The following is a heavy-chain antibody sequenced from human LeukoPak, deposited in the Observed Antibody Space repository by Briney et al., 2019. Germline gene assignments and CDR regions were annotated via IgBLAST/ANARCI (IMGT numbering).Heavy chain of an antibody. CDR3: ARDMNYDSSGFFFDY. V-gene: IGHV1-18*01. D-gene: IGHD3-22*01. Sequence: ATENLSYESCCYTFTSYGISRVRPPRGQGLEMVGWISAYNGNTNYAQKLQGRVTMTTNTSTSTAYMELRSLRSDDTAVYYCARDMNYDSSGFFFDYWGQGTLVTVSS. CDR2: ISAYNGNT. CDR1: CYTFTSYG. J-gene: IGHJ4*02.